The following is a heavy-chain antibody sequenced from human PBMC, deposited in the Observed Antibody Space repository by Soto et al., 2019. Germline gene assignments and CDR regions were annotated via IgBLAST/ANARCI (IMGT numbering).Heavy chain of an antibody. J-gene: IGHJ4*02. CDR2: INTYSDRT. D-gene: IGHD2-8*02. V-gene: IGHV1-18*04. CDR3: ARDYTGRGYFDH. CDR1: GYTCINYG. Sequence: ASVKVSFKASGYTCINYGISWVRQAPGQGLEWLGWINTYSDRTNYAQEFQGRVSMTTEKSTSTVYMELRSLRSGDTALYYCARDYTGRGYFDHWGQGSLVTVSS.